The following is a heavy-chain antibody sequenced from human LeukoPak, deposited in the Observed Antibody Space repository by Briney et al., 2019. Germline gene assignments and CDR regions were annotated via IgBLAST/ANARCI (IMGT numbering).Heavy chain of an antibody. CDR1: GGTFSSYA. D-gene: IGHD1-26*01. CDR3: ARGQLVGATTRGAFDI. Sequence: ASVKVSCKASGGTFSSYAISWVRQAPGQGLEWMGGIIPILGTANYAQKFQGRVTITTDESTSTAYMELSSLRSEDTAVYYCARGQLVGATTRGAFDIWGQGTMVTVSS. CDR2: IIPILGTA. J-gene: IGHJ3*02. V-gene: IGHV1-69*05.